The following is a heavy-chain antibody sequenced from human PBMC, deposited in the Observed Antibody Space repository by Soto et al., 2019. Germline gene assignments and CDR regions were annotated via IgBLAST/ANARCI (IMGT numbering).Heavy chain of an antibody. J-gene: IGHJ4*02. CDR3: ARGRDNSSFFDY. CDR2: IYYRGST. D-gene: IGHD6-6*01. CDR1: GGSISGYY. Sequence: QVQLQESGPGLVKPSETLSLTCTVSGGSISGYYWSWIRQPPGKGVEWIGYIYYRGSTDYNPSLKSRVTISMDTSKNQFSLKVRSVTAAHTAVYYCARGRDNSSFFDYWGQGTLVPVSS. V-gene: IGHV4-59*12.